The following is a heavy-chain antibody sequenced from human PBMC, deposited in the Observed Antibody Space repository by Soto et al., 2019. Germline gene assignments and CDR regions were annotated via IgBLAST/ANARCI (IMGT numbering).Heavy chain of an antibody. Sequence: HGGSLRLSCAASGFTVSSNYMSWVRQAPGKGLEWVSVIYSGGSTYYADSVKGRFTISRDNSKNTLYLQMNSLRAEDTAVYYCARFSDYNPAYYYYGMDVWGQGTTVTVSS. CDR2: IYSGGST. CDR1: GFTVSSNY. CDR3: ARFSDYNPAYYYYGMDV. J-gene: IGHJ6*02. D-gene: IGHD4-17*01. V-gene: IGHV3-53*01.